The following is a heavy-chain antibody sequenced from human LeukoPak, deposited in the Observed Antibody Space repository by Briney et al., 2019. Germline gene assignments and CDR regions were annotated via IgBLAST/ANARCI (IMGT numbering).Heavy chain of an antibody. J-gene: IGHJ4*02. Sequence: GGSLRLSCAASGFTFSSYAMHWVRQAPGKGLEWVAVISYDGSNKYYADSVKGRFTISRDNSKNTLYLQMNSLRAEDTAVYYCAKDFQRYSYAYHFDYRGQGTLVTVSS. CDR2: ISYDGSNK. CDR1: GFTFSSYA. D-gene: IGHD5-18*01. V-gene: IGHV3-30*04. CDR3: AKDFQRYSYAYHFDY.